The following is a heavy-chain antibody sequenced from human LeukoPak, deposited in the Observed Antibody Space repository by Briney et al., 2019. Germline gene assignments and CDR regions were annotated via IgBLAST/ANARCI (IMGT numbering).Heavy chain of an antibody. D-gene: IGHD3-9*01. Sequence: ASVKVSCKASGYTFTSYGISWVRQAPGQGLEWVGWISAYNGNTNYAQKLQGRVTMTTDTSTSTAYMELRSLRSDDTAVYYCARDRDYDILTGYYNNWFDPWGQGTLVTVSS. CDR2: ISAYNGNT. J-gene: IGHJ5*02. CDR1: GYTFTSYG. CDR3: ARDRDYDILTGYYNNWFDP. V-gene: IGHV1-18*01.